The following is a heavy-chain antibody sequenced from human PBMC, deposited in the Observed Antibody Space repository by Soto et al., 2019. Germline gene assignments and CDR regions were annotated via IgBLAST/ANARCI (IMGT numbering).Heavy chain of an antibody. Sequence: GGSLRLSCAASGFTFSSYAMSWVRQAPGKGLEWVSAISGSGGSTYYADSVKGRFTISRDNSKNTLYLKMNSLRAEDTAVYYCAKDHIIPITEWLRLTGYYYYYYMDVWGKGTTVTVSS. CDR2: ISGSGGST. V-gene: IGHV3-23*01. J-gene: IGHJ6*03. CDR1: GFTFSSYA. CDR3: AKDHIIPITEWLRLTGYYYYYYMDV. D-gene: IGHD5-12*01.